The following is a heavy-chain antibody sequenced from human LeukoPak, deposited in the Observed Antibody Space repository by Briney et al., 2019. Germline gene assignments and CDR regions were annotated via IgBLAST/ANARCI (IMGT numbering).Heavy chain of an antibody. CDR3: ARVRQNYDFWSGYPYYFDY. D-gene: IGHD3-3*01. V-gene: IGHV1-18*01. Sequence: GASVKVSCKASGYTFTSCGISWVRQAPGQGLEWMGWISAYNGNTNYAQKLQGRVTMTTDTSTSTAYMELRSLRSDDTAVYYCARVRQNYDFWSGYPYYFDYWGQGTLVTVSS. CDR1: GYTFTSCG. CDR2: ISAYNGNT. J-gene: IGHJ4*02.